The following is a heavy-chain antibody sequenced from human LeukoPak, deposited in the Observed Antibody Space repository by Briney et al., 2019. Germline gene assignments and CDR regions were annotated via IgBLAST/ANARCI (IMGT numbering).Heavy chain of an antibody. CDR2: IIPILGTA. J-gene: IGHJ4*02. CDR1: GGSFSSYA. D-gene: IGHD6-19*01. Sequence: SVKVSCKASGGSFSSYAISWVRQAPGQGLEWMGRIIPILGTANYAQKFQGRVTITADESTSTAYMELSSLRSEDTAVYYCARDRTSGWYPYYFDYWGQGTLVTVSS. V-gene: IGHV1-69*15. CDR3: ARDRTSGWYPYYFDY.